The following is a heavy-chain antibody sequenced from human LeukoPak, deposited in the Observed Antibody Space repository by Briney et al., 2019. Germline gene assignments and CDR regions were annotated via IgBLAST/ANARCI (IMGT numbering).Heavy chain of an antibody. CDR1: GFTLRSYV. Sequence: GGSLRLSCAASGFTLRSYVMSWVRQAPGKGLEWVAFIRYDGSNKYYADSVKGRFTISRDNSKDTLYLQMNSLRADDTAVYYCAKVGSGVVPAAVQYSYYYYTDVWGKGTTVTVSS. CDR2: IRYDGSNK. J-gene: IGHJ6*03. D-gene: IGHD2-2*02. CDR3: AKVGSGVVPAAVQYSYYYYTDV. V-gene: IGHV3-30*02.